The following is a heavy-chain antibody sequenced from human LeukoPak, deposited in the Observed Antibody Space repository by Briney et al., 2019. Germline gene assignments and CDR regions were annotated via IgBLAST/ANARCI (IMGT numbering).Heavy chain of an antibody. J-gene: IGHJ3*02. CDR3: ARGRRHYDSSAYYYEGDAFDI. D-gene: IGHD3-22*01. Sequence: ASVKVSCKASGYTFTAGYYMHWVRQAPGQGLEWMGWINPNSGGTNYAQKFQGRVTMTRDTSISTGYLELSRLRSDDTAVYYCARGRRHYDSSAYYYEGDAFDIWGQGTMVTVSS. CDR1: GYTFTAGYY. CDR2: INPNSGGT. V-gene: IGHV1-2*02.